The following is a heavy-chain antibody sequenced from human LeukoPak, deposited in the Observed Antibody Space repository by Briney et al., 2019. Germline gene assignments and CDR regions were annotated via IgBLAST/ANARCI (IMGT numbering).Heavy chain of an antibody. CDR2: INPNSGDT. J-gene: IGHJ4*02. V-gene: IGHV1-2*06. CDR1: GYTFTDYY. Sequence: ASVKVSCKASGYTFTDYYMYWVRQAPGQGVEWMGRINPNSGDTFYAQKFQGRVTMTRDTSISTAYMELSRLRSDDTAVYYCARVMKATVRTSNFDYWGQGTLVTVSS. CDR3: ARVMKATVRTSNFDY. D-gene: IGHD4-17*01.